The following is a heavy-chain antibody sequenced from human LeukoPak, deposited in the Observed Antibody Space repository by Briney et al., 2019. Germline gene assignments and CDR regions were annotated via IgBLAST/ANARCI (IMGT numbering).Heavy chain of an antibody. CDR1: GFTFSSYG. V-gene: IGHV3-33*01. J-gene: IGHJ5*02. CDR3: ARGARSVPNFNWFDP. D-gene: IGHD1-1*01. CDR2: IWYDGTNK. Sequence: GGSLRLSCAASGFTFSSYGMHWVRQAPGKGLEWVAVIWYDGTNKYYVDSVKGRFTISRDNSKNTLYLQMNSLRAEDTAVYYCARGARSVPNFNWFDPWGQGSLVCVSS.